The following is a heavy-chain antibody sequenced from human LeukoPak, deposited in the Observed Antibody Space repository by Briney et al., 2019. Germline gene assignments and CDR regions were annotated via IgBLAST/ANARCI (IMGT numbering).Heavy chain of an antibody. J-gene: IGHJ4*02. CDR3: ARAGSGWSFDY. CDR1: GGSISNYY. Sequence: SETLSLTCTVSGGSISNYYWSWIRQPPGKGLEWIAYFYYSGSTNYNPSLKSRVTMSLDTSKNHFSLRLTSVNAADTAVYYCARAGSGWSFDYWGQGSLVTVSS. D-gene: IGHD6-19*01. CDR2: FYYSGST. V-gene: IGHV4-59*01.